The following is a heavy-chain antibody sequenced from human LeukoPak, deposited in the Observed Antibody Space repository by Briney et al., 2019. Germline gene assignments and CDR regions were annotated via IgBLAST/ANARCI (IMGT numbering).Heavy chain of an antibody. D-gene: IGHD3-10*01. CDR1: GFTFSSYG. CDR2: VWYDGSNK. Sequence: PGRSLRLSCAASGFTFSSYGMHWVRQAPGKGLEWVAGVWYDGSNKYYADSVKGRFTISRDNSKNTLYLQMNSLRAEDTAVYYCARDYYGSGSYHNWFDPWGQGTLVTVSS. V-gene: IGHV3-33*01. CDR3: ARDYYGSGSYHNWFDP. J-gene: IGHJ5*02.